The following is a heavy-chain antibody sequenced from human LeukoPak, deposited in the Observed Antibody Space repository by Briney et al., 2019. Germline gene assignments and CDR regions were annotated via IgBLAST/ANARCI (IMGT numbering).Heavy chain of an antibody. D-gene: IGHD3-22*01. CDR3: ARDRYYGSSAYAADALDI. CDR2: ISSGSSYI. J-gene: IGHJ3*02. Sequence: GGSLRLSCAASGFTFSTYCMNWVRQAPGKGLEWVSSISSGSSYIHYADSVKGRFTISRDNGQNSLYLEMNSLRAEDTAVYYCARDRYYGSSAYAADALDIWGQGTMVSVSS. V-gene: IGHV3-21*06. CDR1: GFTFSTYC.